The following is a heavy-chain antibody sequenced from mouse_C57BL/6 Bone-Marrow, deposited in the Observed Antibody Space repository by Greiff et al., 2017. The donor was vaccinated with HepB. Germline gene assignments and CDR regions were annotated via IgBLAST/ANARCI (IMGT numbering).Heavy chain of an antibody. V-gene: IGHV1-39*01. CDR1: GYSFTDYN. Sequence: EVKLMESGPELVKPGASVKISCKASGYSFTDYNMNWVKQSNGKSLEWIGVINPNYGTTSYNQKFKGKATLTVDQSSSTAYMQLNSLTSEDSAVYYCASGESITTVVAGKAWFAYWGQGTLVTVSA. CDR2: INPNYGTT. J-gene: IGHJ3*01. CDR3: ASGESITTVVAGKAWFAY. D-gene: IGHD1-1*01.